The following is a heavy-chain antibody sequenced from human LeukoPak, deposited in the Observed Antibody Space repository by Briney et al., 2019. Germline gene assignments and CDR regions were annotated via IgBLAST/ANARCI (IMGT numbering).Heavy chain of an antibody. Sequence: GGSLRLSCAASGFTFSSYAMSWVRQAPGKGLEWVSDISGSGGSTYYADSVKGRFTISRDNSKSTLYLQMNSLRAKDTAVYYCAKPNYDILTGPFDYWGQGTLVTVSS. CDR3: AKPNYDILTGPFDY. V-gene: IGHV3-23*01. CDR1: GFTFSSYA. CDR2: ISGSGGST. D-gene: IGHD3-9*01. J-gene: IGHJ4*02.